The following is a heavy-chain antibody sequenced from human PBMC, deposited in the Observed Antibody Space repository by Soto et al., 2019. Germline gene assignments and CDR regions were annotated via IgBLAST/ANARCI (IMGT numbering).Heavy chain of an antibody. Sequence: SETLSLTCTVSGGSISSSSYYWGWIRQPPGKGLEWIGSFYYSGSTYYNPSLKSRVTVSVDTSKNQFSQKLSSVTAADTAVYYCARHGGSSSWYYYFDYWGQGTLVTVSS. CDR2: FYYSGST. V-gene: IGHV4-39*01. J-gene: IGHJ4*02. D-gene: IGHD6-13*01. CDR3: ARHGGSSSWYYYFDY. CDR1: GGSISSSSYY.